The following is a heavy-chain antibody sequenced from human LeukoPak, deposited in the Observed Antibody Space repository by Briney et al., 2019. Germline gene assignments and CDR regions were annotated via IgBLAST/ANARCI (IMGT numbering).Heavy chain of an antibody. D-gene: IGHD6-13*01. CDR3: ARDMGLSGSAWKDFDY. CDR2: IKHDGSER. CDR1: GFTFSSYW. V-gene: IGHV3-7*05. Sequence: GGSLRLSCATSGFTFSSYWMSWVRPAPGKGLEWVANIKHDGSERYYVDSVKGRFTISRDNAQRSLNLQMDSLRAEDTAVYYCARDMGLSGSAWKDFDYWGQGTLVTVSS. J-gene: IGHJ4*02.